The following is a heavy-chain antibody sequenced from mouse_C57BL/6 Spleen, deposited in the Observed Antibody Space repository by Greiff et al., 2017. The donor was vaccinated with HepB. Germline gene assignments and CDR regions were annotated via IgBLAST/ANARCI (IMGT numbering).Heavy chain of an antibody. J-gene: IGHJ2*01. CDR3: TRRQLRLLDY. CDR2: IDPETGGT. V-gene: IGHV1-15*01. D-gene: IGHD3-2*02. Sequence: QVQLKESGAELVRPGASVTLSCKASGYTFTDYEMHWVKQTPVHGLEWIGAIDPETGGTAYNQKFKGKAILTADKSSSTAYMELRSLTSEDSAVYYCTRRQLRLLDYWGQGTTLTVSS. CDR1: GYTFTDYE.